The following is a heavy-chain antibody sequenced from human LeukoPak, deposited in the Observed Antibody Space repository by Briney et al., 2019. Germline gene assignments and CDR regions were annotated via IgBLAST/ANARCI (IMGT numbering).Heavy chain of an antibody. Sequence: GGSLRLSCAALGFTFGSYGMDWGRQAPGKGRGWVAVTWYDGSNRYYAYSVKVRFTISRDNSKNTLCWQMNTLSADDTAVYYCARGLSRDGMGLRGQGTTVTVSS. V-gene: IGHV3-33*01. CDR2: TWYDGSNR. J-gene: IGHJ6*02. CDR1: GFTFGSYG. CDR3: ARGLSRDGMGL. D-gene: IGHD3-10*01.